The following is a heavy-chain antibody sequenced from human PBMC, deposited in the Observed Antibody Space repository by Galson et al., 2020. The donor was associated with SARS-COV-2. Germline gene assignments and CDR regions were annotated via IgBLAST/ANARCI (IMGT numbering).Heavy chain of an antibody. Sequence: GESLKISCVASGFTFSDSAMHWVRQASGKGLEWVGRIRSKTNNYATAYAASVRGRFTVSRDDSQNTAYLQMNSLKSEDTAVYYCTTRWSYFDFWGQGDLVTVSS. V-gene: IGHV3-73*01. D-gene: IGHD2-15*01. CDR1: GFTFSDSA. J-gene: IGHJ4*02. CDR3: TTRWSYFDF. CDR2: IRSKTNNYAT.